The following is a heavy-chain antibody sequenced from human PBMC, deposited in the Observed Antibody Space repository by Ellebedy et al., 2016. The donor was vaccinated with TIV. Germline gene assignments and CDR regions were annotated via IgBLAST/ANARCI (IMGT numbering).Heavy chain of an antibody. J-gene: IGHJ4*02. CDR2: IKQDGSEK. Sequence: GGSLRLPXPPPGFTFSSYWMSWVRQAPGKGLDWVANIKQDGSEKYYVDSVKGRFTISRDNAKNSLYLQMNSLRAEDTAVYYCARLTMVRGVIITGDYFDYWGQGTLVTVSS. CDR3: ARLTMVRGVIITGDYFDY. CDR1: GFTFSSYW. D-gene: IGHD3-10*01. V-gene: IGHV3-7*01.